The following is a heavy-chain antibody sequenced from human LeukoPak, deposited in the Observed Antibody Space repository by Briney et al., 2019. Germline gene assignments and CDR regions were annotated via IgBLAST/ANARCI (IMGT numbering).Heavy chain of an antibody. D-gene: IGHD3-16*01. Sequence: GGSLRLSCAASGVTSNYMTWVRQAPGKGLEWVSVIYNGGTTYYADSVKGRFTISRDNSKSTLFVYLQMNSLRTDDTALYYCAGGGESARSLAYWGQGALVTVSS. CDR1: GVTSNY. V-gene: IGHV3-66*02. CDR3: AGGGESARSLAY. CDR2: IYNGGTT. J-gene: IGHJ4*02.